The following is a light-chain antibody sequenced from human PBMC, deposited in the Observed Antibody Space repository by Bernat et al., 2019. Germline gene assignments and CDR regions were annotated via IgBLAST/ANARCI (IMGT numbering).Light chain of an antibody. CDR2: DDD. Sequence: SYVLTQPPSVSVAPGKTTTITCGGDNIGRKSEHWYNQKPGQAPVLVVYDDDDRPSGIPERFSGSNSGNTATLTISRVEAGDEADYYCQVWDSSRDHAVFGGGTKLTVL. V-gene: IGLV3-21*03. CDR1: NIGRKS. J-gene: IGLJ2*01. CDR3: QVWDSSRDHAV.